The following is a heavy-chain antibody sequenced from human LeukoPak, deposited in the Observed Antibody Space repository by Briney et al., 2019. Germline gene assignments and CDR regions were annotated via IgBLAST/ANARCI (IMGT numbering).Heavy chain of an antibody. CDR2: VSYDGNNK. J-gene: IGHJ4*02. D-gene: IGHD1-26*01. V-gene: IGHV3-30*03. CDR1: GFTFSSYW. CDR3: ARVGGTYFWAYYFDY. Sequence: GGSLRLSCAASGFTFSSYWMSWVRQAPGRGLEWVAVVSYDGNNKYYADSVKGRFTISRDNSKNTVHLQMSSLITEDTAVYYCARVGGTYFWAYYFDYWGQGTLVTVSS.